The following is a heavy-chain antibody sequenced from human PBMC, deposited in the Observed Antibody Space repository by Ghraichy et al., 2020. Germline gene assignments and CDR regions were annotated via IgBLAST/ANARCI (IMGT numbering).Heavy chain of an antibody. CDR1: GGSISSGGYS. V-gene: IGHV4-30-2*01. D-gene: IGHD3-3*01. CDR3: ASEFWSGYLYRDY. Sequence: SETLSLTCAVSGGSISSGGYSWSWIRQPPGKGLEWIGYIYHSGSTYYNPSLKSRVTISVDRSKNQFSLKLSSVTAADTAVYYCASEFWSGYLYRDYWGQGTLVTVSS. J-gene: IGHJ4*02. CDR2: IYHSGST.